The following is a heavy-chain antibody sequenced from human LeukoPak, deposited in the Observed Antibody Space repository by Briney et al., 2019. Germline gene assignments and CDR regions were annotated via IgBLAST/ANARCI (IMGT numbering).Heavy chain of an antibody. CDR2: LVYDARS. D-gene: IGHD6-19*01. Sequence: GGSLRLSCAASGFPFSSYGMHWVRQAPGKGLEWVARLVYDARSDYANSVKGRFSISRDDSKNTLFLDMSNLRVEDTALYYCARDLSAAFDFWGQGVLVTVSS. V-gene: IGHV3-33*01. CDR3: ARDLSAAFDF. J-gene: IGHJ4*02. CDR1: GFPFSSYG.